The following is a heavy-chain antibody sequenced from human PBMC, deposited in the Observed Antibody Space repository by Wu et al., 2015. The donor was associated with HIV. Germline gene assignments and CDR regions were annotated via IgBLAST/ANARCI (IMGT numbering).Heavy chain of an antibody. CDR3: AGATNELGVKAFDI. J-gene: IGHJ3*02. Sequence: QVQLVQSGAEVKKPGSSVKVSCEASGGTFRIYAISWVRQAPGQGLEWMGGIIPIFGIRNYAQKFQGRVTITADESTSTAYMELSSLRSEDTAVYYCAGATNELGVKAFDIWGQGTMVTVSS. V-gene: IGHV1-69*12. D-gene: IGHD7-27*01. CDR2: IIPIFGIR. CDR1: GGTFRIYA.